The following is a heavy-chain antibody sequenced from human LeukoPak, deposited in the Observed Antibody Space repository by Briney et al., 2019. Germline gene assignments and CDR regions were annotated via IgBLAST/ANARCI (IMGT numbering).Heavy chain of an antibody. J-gene: IGHJ4*02. D-gene: IGHD6-13*01. V-gene: IGHV3-23*01. CDR1: GVTFSSYA. Sequence: PGGSLRLSCAASGVTFSSYAMSWVRQAPGKGLEWVSGISGSGSGTYYPDSVRGRFTISRDNSKNTLYLQMNSLRAEDTAVYYCAKGGIAAAGTSFYFDYWGQGTLVTVSS. CDR2: ISGSGSGT. CDR3: AKGGIAAAGTSFYFDY.